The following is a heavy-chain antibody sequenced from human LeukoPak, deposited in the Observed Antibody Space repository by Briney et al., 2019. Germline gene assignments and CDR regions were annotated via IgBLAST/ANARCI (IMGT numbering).Heavy chain of an antibody. CDR2: ISWNSGSI. CDR1: GFTFDDYA. V-gene: IGHV3-9*01. D-gene: IGHD3-3*01. CDR3: AKDSGQDFWSGYCDFDY. Sequence: GGSLRLSCAASGFTFDDYAMHWVRHAPGKGREWVSCISWNSGSIGYADSVKGRFTISRDNAKNSLYLQMNSLRAEDTALYYCAKDSGQDFWSGYCDFDYWGKGTLVTVSS. J-gene: IGHJ4*02.